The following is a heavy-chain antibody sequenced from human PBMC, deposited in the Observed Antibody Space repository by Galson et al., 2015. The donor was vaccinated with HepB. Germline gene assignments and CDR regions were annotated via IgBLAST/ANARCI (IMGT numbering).Heavy chain of an antibody. CDR3: ASQTYYYSGMDV. V-gene: IGHV4-61*07. J-gene: IGHJ6*02. CDR2: IYYSGST. Sequence: IRQPPGKGLEWIGYIYYSGSTSYNPSLKSRVTISVDTSKNQFSLNLSSVTAADTAVYYCASQTYYYSGMDVWGPGTTVTVSS.